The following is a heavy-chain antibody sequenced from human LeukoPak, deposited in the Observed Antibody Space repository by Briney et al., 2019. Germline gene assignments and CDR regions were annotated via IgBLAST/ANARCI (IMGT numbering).Heavy chain of an antibody. J-gene: IGHJ2*01. CDR3: ARGQDYGGNSDYWYFDL. Sequence: SETLSLTCTVFGGSISSYYWSWIRQPPGKGLEWIGYIYYSGSTNYNPSLKSRVTISVDTSKNQFSLKLSSVTAADTAVFYCARGQDYGGNSDYWYFDLWGRGTLVTVSS. D-gene: IGHD4-23*01. CDR2: IYYSGST. CDR1: GGSISSYY. V-gene: IGHV4-59*12.